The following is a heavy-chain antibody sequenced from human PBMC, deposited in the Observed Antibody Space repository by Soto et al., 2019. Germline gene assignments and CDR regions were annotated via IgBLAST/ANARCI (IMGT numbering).Heavy chain of an antibody. CDR2: MNPSSGST. J-gene: IGHJ3*02. V-gene: IGHV1-46*01. CDR3: AREGSYYDSSGYDAFDI. Sequence: ASVKVSCKASGYTFTSYYMHWVRQAPGQGLEWMGIMNPSSGSTSYAQKFQGRVTMTRNTSTSTAYMELSSLRSEDTAVYYCAREGSYYDSSGYDAFDIWGQGTMVTVSS. D-gene: IGHD3-22*01. CDR1: GYTFTSYY.